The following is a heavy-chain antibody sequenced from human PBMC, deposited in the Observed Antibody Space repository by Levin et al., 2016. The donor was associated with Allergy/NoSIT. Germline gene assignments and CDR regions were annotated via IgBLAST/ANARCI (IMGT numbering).Heavy chain of an antibody. CDR3: ARSMGATTYYFDY. CDR2: IYPGDSDT. D-gene: IGHD1-26*01. Sequence: VRQMPGKGLEWVAIIYPGDSDTRYSPSFQGQVTISADKSISTAYLQWSSLKASDSALYYCARSMGATTYYFDYWGQGTLVTVSS. V-gene: IGHV5-51*01. J-gene: IGHJ4*02.